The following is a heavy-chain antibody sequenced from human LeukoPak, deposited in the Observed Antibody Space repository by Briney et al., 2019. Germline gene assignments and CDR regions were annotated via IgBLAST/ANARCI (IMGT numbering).Heavy chain of an antibody. D-gene: IGHD3-22*01. V-gene: IGHV3-33*01. Sequence: PGGSLRLSCAASGYTFSNYDMHWVRQAPGKGLEWVAVIWYDGSNKYYADSVKGRFTISRDNSKNTLYLQMNSLTAEATAVYCCARGSDDSIESAFDIWGQGTMVTVSS. J-gene: IGHJ3*02. CDR3: ARGSDDSIESAFDI. CDR1: GYTFSNYD. CDR2: IWYDGSNK.